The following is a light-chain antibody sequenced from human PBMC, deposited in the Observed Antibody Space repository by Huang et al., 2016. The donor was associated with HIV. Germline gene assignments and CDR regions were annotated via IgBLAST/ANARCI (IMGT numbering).Light chain of an antibody. Sequence: DIVMTQSPATLSVSPGERATLSCRASRSVTSKLAWYQQKPGQAPRLLIYEASTRATGIPARFSGRGSGTEFTLTISSLQSEDFAVYYCQQYNNWPPVTFGGGTKVEIK. CDR1: RSVTSK. CDR3: QQYNNWPPVT. V-gene: IGKV3-15*01. CDR2: EAS. J-gene: IGKJ4*01.